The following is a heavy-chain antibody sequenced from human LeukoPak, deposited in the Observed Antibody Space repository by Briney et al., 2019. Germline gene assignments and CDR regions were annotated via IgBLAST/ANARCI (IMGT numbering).Heavy chain of an antibody. Sequence: SETLSLTCTVSGGSISGYYWSWIRQPPGKGLEWIAYIHYSGNTHYTSSLKSRVTISLDTSKNQFSLRLTSVTAADTAVYYCARVGHREGDRGSSRYMDDAFDVWGQGTVVTVSS. CDR3: ARVGHREGDRGSSRYMDDAFDV. J-gene: IGHJ3*01. CDR2: IHYSGNT. CDR1: GGSISGYY. D-gene: IGHD6-13*01. V-gene: IGHV4-59*01.